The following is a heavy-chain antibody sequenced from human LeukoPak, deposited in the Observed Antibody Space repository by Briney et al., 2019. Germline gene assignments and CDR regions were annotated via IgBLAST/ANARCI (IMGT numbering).Heavy chain of an antibody. Sequence: SETLSLTCTVSGYSISSGYYWGWIRQPPGKGLEWIGSIYHSGSTYYNPSLKSRVTISVDTSKNQFSLKLSSVTAADTAVYYCARAAVAGRVDYWGQGTLVTVSS. D-gene: IGHD6-19*01. CDR1: GYSISSGYY. J-gene: IGHJ4*02. V-gene: IGHV4-38-2*02. CDR2: IYHSGST. CDR3: ARAAVAGRVDY.